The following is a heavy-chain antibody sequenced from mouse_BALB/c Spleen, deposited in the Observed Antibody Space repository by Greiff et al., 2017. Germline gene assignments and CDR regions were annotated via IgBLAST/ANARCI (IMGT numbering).Heavy chain of an antibody. CDR2: IDPANGNT. Sequence: EVQLQQSGAELVKPGASVKLSCTASGFNIKDTYMHWVKQRPEQGLEWIGRIDPANGNTKYDPKFQGKASITADTSSNTAYLQLSSLTSEDTAVYYCARSKYGNSAWFAYWGQGTLVTVSA. CDR3: ARSKYGNSAWFAY. CDR1: GFNIKDTY. J-gene: IGHJ3*01. D-gene: IGHD2-10*02. V-gene: IGHV14-3*02.